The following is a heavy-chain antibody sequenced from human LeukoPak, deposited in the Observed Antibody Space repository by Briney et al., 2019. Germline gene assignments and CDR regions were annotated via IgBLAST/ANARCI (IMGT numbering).Heavy chain of an antibody. CDR3: ARDCSGASCSLDY. CDR2: ISAYNGNT. CDR1: GYIFSVYG. Sequence: ASVKVSCKASGYIFSVYGISWVRQAPGQGLEWVGWISAYNGNTNSAQNLQGRVSMTTDTSTSTAYMELRSLRSDDTAVYYCARDCSGASCSLDYWGQGTLVTVSS. J-gene: IGHJ4*02. D-gene: IGHD2-15*01. V-gene: IGHV1-18*01.